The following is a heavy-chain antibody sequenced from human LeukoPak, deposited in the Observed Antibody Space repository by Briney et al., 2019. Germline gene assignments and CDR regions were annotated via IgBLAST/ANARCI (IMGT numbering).Heavy chain of an antibody. CDR3: ATNRAYGRGPTFDY. J-gene: IGHJ4*02. CDR2: ISGSGGST. V-gene: IGHV3-23*01. D-gene: IGHD4-17*01. Sequence: PGGSLRLSCAASGFTFSSYAMSWVRQAPGKGLEWVSAISGSGGSTYYADSVKGRFTISRDNSKNTLYLQMNSLRAEDTAVYYCATNRAYGRGPTFDYWGQGTLVTVSS. CDR1: GFTFSSYA.